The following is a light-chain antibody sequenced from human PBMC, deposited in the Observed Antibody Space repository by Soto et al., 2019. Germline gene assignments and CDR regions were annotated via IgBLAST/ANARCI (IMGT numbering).Light chain of an antibody. CDR2: EGS. J-gene: IGLJ1*01. CDR1: SRVVGSYNL. Sequence: SAPTQPATPSRSPRHTVTNPPPGNSRVVGSYNLVSLYQQQPGKAPKLMIYEGSKRPSGVSNRFSGSKSGNTASLTISGLQAEDDADYSSCSYSASTPHVFVHGTNVPV. V-gene: IGLV2-23*01. CDR3: CSYSASTPHV.